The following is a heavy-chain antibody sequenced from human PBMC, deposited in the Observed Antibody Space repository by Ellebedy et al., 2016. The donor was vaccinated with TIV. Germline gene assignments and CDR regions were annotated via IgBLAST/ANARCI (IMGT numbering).Heavy chain of an antibody. D-gene: IGHD2-21*02. CDR2: INSDGSST. Sequence: GGSLRLXCPAPGFTFSSYWMHWVRQAPGKGLVWVSRINSDGSSTSYADSVRGRFTISRDNAKNTLYLQMNSLRAEDTAVYYCARVPIVVVTGLNWFDPWGQGTLVTVSS. J-gene: IGHJ5*02. CDR1: GFTFSSYW. CDR3: ARVPIVVVTGLNWFDP. V-gene: IGHV3-74*01.